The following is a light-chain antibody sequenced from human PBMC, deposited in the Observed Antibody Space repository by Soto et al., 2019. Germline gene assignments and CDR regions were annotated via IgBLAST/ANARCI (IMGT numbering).Light chain of an antibody. CDR1: QSVSSSY. Sequence: PWERVTLSCRASQSVSSSYLTWYQQKPGQAPRLLIYGASTRATSIPARFSGSGSGTDFTLTVSSLQPEDFAIYYCQQDYNLPRTFGQGTKVEI. CDR3: QQDYNLPRT. J-gene: IGKJ1*01. CDR2: GAS. V-gene: IGKV3D-7*01.